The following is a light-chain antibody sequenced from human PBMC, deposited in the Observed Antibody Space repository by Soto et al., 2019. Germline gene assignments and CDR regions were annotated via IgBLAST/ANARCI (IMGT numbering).Light chain of an antibody. CDR2: MVS. J-gene: IGKJ1*01. CDR1: QSLVYSDGNIY. Sequence: DVMMTQSPLSLPVTLGQPASISCRSSQSLVYSDGNIYLHWFQQRPGQSPRRLIYMVSNRDSVVPDRFSGSGSGTDFTLKISRVEAEDVVIYYCVQGTHWPWTFGPGTKVEIK. V-gene: IGKV2-30*01. CDR3: VQGTHWPWT.